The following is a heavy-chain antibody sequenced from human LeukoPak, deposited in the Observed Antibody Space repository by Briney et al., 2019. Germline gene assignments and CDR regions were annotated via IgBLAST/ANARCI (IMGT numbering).Heavy chain of an antibody. CDR1: GFSLSTSGVG. D-gene: IGHD2-21*01. Sequence: SGPTLVNPTQTLTLTCTFSGFSLSTSGVGVGWIRQPPGKALEWLALIYCNNDKRYSPSLKSRLTITKDTSKNQVVLTMTNMDPVDTATYYCAYSLKADYCGGDCYNTYYFDYWGQGTLVTVSS. CDR2: IYCNNDK. J-gene: IGHJ4*02. V-gene: IGHV2-5*01. CDR3: AYSLKADYCGGDCYNTYYFDY.